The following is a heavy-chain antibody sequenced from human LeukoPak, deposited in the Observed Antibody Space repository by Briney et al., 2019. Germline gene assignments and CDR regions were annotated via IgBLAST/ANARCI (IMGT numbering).Heavy chain of an antibody. D-gene: IGHD3-10*01. CDR1: GFNFSSYA. J-gene: IGHJ4*02. CDR3: ARDSYYYDSGTFLFDQ. V-gene: IGHV3-30*04. Sequence: GGSLRLSCAASGFNFSSYAMHWARQAPGKGLDWVAIISYDGNNKYYADSVKGRFIISRDNSKNTLYLQMNSLRAEDTAVYYCARDSYYYDSGTFLFDQWGQGTLVTVSS. CDR2: ISYDGNNK.